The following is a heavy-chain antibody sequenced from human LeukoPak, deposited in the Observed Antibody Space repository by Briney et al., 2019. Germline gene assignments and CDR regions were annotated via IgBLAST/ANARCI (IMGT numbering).Heavy chain of an antibody. Sequence: GGSLRLSCAASGFTFSSYWMSWVRQAPGKGLEWVANIKQDGSEKYYVDSVKGRFTISRDNAKNSLYLQMNSQRAEDTAVYYCARGSTIYYFDYWGQGTLVTVSS. CDR3: ARGSTIYYFDY. CDR1: GFTFSSYW. V-gene: IGHV3-7*01. D-gene: IGHD5/OR15-5a*01. CDR2: IKQDGSEK. J-gene: IGHJ4*02.